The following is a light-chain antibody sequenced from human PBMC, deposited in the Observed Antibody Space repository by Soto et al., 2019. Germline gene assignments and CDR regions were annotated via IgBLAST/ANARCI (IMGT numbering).Light chain of an antibody. V-gene: IGLV2-11*01. J-gene: IGLJ1*01. Sequence: QSALTQPRSVSGSPGQSVTISCTGASSDVGGYNYVSWYQQHPGKAPKLMIYDVSKRPSGVPDRFSGSKSGNTASLTISGLQTEDEADYYCCSYAGRYTYVFGTGTQHRP. CDR1: SSDVGGYNY. CDR3: CSYAGRYTYV. CDR2: DVS.